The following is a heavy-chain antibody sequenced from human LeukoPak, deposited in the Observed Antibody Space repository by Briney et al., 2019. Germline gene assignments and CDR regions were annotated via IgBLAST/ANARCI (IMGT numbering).Heavy chain of an antibody. D-gene: IGHD3-10*01. V-gene: IGHV3-15*01. Sequence: GGSLRLSCAASGFTFSNAWMSRVRQAPGKGLEWVGRIKSKTDGWTTDYAAPVKGRFTISRDDSKNTLYLQMNSLKTEDTAVYYCTTDWFRLLWFGEYENAFDYWGQGTLVTVSS. CDR2: IKSKTDGWTT. CDR3: TTDWFRLLWFGEYENAFDY. CDR1: GFTFSNAW. J-gene: IGHJ4*02.